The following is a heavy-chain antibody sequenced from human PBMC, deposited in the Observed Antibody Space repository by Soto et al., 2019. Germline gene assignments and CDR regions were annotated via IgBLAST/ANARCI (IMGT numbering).Heavy chain of an antibody. J-gene: IGHJ5*02. V-gene: IGHV4-59*08. CDR1: GGSISSYY. CDR3: ARSKLLWFGELLSGFDP. Sequence: QVQLQESGPGLVKPSETLSLTCTVSGGSISSYYWSWIRQPPGKGLEWIGYIYYSGSTNYNPSLKTRATIYGDTSKHQFALKLSSVTAADTAVYYCARSKLLWFGELLSGFDPWGQGTLVTVSS. D-gene: IGHD3-10*01. CDR2: IYYSGST.